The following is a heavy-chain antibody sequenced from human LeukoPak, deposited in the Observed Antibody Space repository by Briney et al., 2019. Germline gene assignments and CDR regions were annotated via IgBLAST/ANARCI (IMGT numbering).Heavy chain of an antibody. D-gene: IGHD6-13*01. CDR3: ASGSSWAGYYYYMDV. CDR2: INHSGST. V-gene: IGHV4-34*01. J-gene: IGHJ6*03. CDR1: GGSFSGYY. Sequence: SETLSLTCAVYGGSFSGYYWSWIRQPPGKGLEWIGEINHSGSTNYNPSLKSRVTISVDTSKNQFSLKLSSVTAADTAVYYCASGSSWAGYYYYMDVWGKGTTVTVSS.